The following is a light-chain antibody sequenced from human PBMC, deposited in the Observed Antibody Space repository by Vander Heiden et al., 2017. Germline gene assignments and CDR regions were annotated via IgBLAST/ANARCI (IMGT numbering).Light chain of an antibody. J-gene: IGLJ3*02. V-gene: IGLV2-14*03. CDR1: SSDVGGYNY. Sequence: QSAVTHPPFLSGSPRQSIPIPCTATSSDVGGYNYVSWYQQHPGKAPKLMIYDVSNRPSGVSNRFSGSKSGNTASLTISGLQAEDEADYYCSSYTSSSTWVFGGGTKLTVL. CDR2: DVS. CDR3: SSYTSSSTWV.